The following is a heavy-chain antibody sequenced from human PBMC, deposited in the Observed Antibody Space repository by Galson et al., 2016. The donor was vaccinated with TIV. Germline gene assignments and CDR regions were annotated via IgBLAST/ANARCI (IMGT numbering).Heavy chain of an antibody. CDR2: IYFTGTT. J-gene: IGHJ4*02. V-gene: IGHV4-59*01. Sequence: ETLSLTCTVSGGSISSYHWSWIRQPPGKGLEWIGFIYFTGTTNYNPSLRSRVTMSLDTSKQQFSLKLSSVTAAGTAVYYCARDTSTYPRRFDYWGQGTLVTVSS. CDR3: ARDTSTYPRRFDY. CDR1: GGSISSYH.